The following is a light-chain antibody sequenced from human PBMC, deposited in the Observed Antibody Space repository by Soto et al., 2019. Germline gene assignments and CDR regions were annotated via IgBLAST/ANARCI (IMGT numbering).Light chain of an antibody. CDR3: QQTYSTPRGA. J-gene: IGKJ1*01. V-gene: IGKV1-39*01. Sequence: DIQMTQSPSSLSASVGDRVTITCRASESIRNNLNWYQQKPGKAPKLLIYAASTLQSGVPSRFSGGGSGTEFTLTIGSLQPEDFTTYHCQQTYSTPRGAFGQGTKVEFK. CDR1: ESIRNN. CDR2: AAS.